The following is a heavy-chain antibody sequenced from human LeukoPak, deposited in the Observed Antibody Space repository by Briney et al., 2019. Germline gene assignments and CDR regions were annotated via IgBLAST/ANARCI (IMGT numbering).Heavy chain of an antibody. Sequence: ASVKVSCEASGYTFTDSLLHWVRQAPGQGLEWMAWIHRNDGGTYSAQKFQGRVTTARDTSINTAYMELSGLTSDDTAVYYCARGGLGGGSDAFDLWGQGTMVIVSS. CDR3: ARGGLGGGSDAFDL. V-gene: IGHV1-2*02. CDR1: GYTFTDSL. D-gene: IGHD3-16*01. CDR2: IHRNDGGT. J-gene: IGHJ3*01.